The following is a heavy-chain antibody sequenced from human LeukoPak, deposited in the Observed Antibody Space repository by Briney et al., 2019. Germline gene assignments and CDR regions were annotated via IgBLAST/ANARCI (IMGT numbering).Heavy chain of an antibody. J-gene: IGHJ4*02. CDR1: GFTVSSNY. V-gene: IGHV3-66*01. Sequence: GGSLRLSCAASGFTVSSNYMSWVRQAPGKGLEWVSVIYSGGSTYYADSVKGRFTISRDNSKNTLYLQMNSLRAEDTAVYYCARERARTYFDYWGQGTLVTVSS. CDR3: ARERARTYFDY. CDR2: IYSGGST.